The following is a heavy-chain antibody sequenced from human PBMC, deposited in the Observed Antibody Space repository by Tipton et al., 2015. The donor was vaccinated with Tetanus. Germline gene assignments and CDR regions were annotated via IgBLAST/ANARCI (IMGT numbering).Heavy chain of an antibody. CDR2: INQRGT. J-gene: IGHJ4*02. D-gene: IGHD3-3*01. Sequence: TLSLTCDVYGGSFSGNYWSWIRQPPGKGLEWIGEINQRGTTYNPSLKRRATISVDSSATQLSLNLTSVTAADTAVYYCAGIHDFWSGYFDFWGQGTLVSVSS. V-gene: IGHV4-34*01. CDR3: AGIHDFWSGYFDF. CDR1: GGSFSGNY.